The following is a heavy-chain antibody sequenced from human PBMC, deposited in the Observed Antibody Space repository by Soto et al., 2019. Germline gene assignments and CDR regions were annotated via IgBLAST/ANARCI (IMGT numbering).Heavy chain of an antibody. D-gene: IGHD5-12*01. CDR1: GFTFGSYA. V-gene: IGHV3-7*03. Sequence: GGSLRLSCAASGFTFGSYAMSWVRQAPGKGLEWVANIKEDRSEIDYVDSVKGRFTISRDNAKNSLYLQMNSLRAEDTALYYCAKDIEARYEKIIFDYWGQGTLVTVSS. J-gene: IGHJ4*02. CDR2: IKEDRSEI. CDR3: AKDIEARYEKIIFDY.